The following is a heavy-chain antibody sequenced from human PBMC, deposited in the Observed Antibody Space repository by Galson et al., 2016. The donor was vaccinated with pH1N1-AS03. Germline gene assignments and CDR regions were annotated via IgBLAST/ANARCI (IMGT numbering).Heavy chain of an antibody. CDR2: TSGYDDDT. CDR3: ARDRGFRPDTFDI. D-gene: IGHD2-15*01. J-gene: IGHJ3*02. Sequence: SVKVSCKASGYTFSTYGVSWVRQAPGQGLEWMVWTSGYDDDTNYAQNVAGRVTMTTDKSTSTVYMELRSLRSDDTAVYYCARDRGFRPDTFDIWGQGNPGHRLL. CDR1: GYTFSTYG. V-gene: IGHV1-18*04.